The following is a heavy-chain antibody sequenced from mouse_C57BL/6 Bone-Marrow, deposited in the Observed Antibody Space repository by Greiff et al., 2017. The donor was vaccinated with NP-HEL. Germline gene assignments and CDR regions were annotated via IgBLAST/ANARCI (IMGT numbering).Heavy chain of an antibody. J-gene: IGHJ2*01. CDR1: GFTFSSYG. Sequence: EVQGVESGGDLVKPGGSLKLSCAASGFTFSSYGMSWVRQTPDKRLEWVATISSGGSYTYYPDSVKGRFTISRDNAKNTLYLQMSSLKSEGTAMYYCARHYYSNCDYWGQGTTLTVSS. D-gene: IGHD2-12*01. V-gene: IGHV5-6*01. CDR3: ARHYYSNCDY. CDR2: ISSGGSYT.